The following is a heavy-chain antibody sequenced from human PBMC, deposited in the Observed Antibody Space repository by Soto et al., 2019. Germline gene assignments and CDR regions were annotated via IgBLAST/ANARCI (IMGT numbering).Heavy chain of an antibody. CDR3: ARGQLGVVIMDY. J-gene: IGHJ4*01. D-gene: IGHD3-3*01. CDR2: INHRGST. CDR1: GGSFSGYY. Sequence: PSETLSLTCAVYGGSFSGYYWSWIRQPPGKGLEWIGEINHRGSTNYNPSLKSRVTISVDTSKNQFSLKLSSVTAADTAVYYCARGQLGVVIMDYWGHETLVTVSS. V-gene: IGHV4-34*01.